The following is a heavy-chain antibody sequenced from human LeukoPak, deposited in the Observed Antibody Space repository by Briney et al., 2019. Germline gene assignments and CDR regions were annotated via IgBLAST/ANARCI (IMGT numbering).Heavy chain of an antibody. Sequence: GASVKVSCKASGYTFTDFYIHWVRQAPGQGLEWMGWIDPNSGGTKYAQKFQGRVTMTRDTSISTAYMELSRLRSDDTAVYYCARGGRTTVTTSDYWGQGTLVTVSS. CDR1: GYTFTDFY. D-gene: IGHD4-17*01. J-gene: IGHJ4*02. CDR3: ARGGRTTVTTSDY. V-gene: IGHV1-2*02. CDR2: IDPNSGGT.